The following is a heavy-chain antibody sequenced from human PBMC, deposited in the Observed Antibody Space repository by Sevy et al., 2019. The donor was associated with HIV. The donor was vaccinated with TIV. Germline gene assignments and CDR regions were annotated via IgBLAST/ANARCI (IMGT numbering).Heavy chain of an antibody. Sequence: GGSLRLSCVASGFTFGTYGMDWVRQAPGKGLEWVAVIWYDGSNKYYGDSMKGRFTISRDNSKNTPYLQMNSLRAEDTAVYYCARGSLYSSGWSESLDYWGQGTLVTVSS. CDR2: IWYDGSNK. V-gene: IGHV3-33*01. CDR3: ARGSLYSSGWSESLDY. J-gene: IGHJ4*02. D-gene: IGHD6-19*01. CDR1: GFTFGTYG.